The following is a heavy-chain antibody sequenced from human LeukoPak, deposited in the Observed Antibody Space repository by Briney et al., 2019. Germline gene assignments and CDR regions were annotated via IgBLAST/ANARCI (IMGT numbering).Heavy chain of an antibody. CDR1: GDSISSSSYY. CDR2: IYYSGST. CDR3: ASVGDFWSGKGAFDV. Sequence: PSETLSLTCTVSGDSISSSSYYWGWIRQPPGKGLEWIGNIYYSGSTYYNPSLKSRVTMSVDTSKNQFSLKLSSVTAADTAVYYCASVGDFWSGKGAFDVWGQGTMVTVSS. D-gene: IGHD3-3*01. V-gene: IGHV4-39*07. J-gene: IGHJ3*01.